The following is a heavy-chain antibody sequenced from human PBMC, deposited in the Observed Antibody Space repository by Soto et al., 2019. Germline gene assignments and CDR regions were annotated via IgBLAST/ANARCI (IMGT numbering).Heavy chain of an antibody. V-gene: IGHV3-23*01. J-gene: IGHJ5*02. CDR1: GFMFENYA. D-gene: IGHD2-8*01. CDR2: VRGNSYGA. Sequence: GXLRLSCAASGFMFENYAMIWVRQSPGKGLEWVATVRGNSYGAYYADSVRGRFIISRDNSKNTMSLQLNSLRDDDTAIYYCAKGKSENGVDWLDPWGPGTLVTVSS. CDR3: AKGKSENGVDWLDP.